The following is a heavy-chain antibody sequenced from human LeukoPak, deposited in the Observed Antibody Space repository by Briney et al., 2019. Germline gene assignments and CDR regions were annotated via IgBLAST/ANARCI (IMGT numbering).Heavy chain of an antibody. V-gene: IGHV3-49*04. J-gene: IGHJ6*02. D-gene: IGHD3-9*01. CDR1: GFTFGDYA. CDR3: TRDSLLPPFNSNDILTGYHDYGMDV. Sequence: GGSLRLSCTASGFTFGDYAMSWVRQAPGQGLEWVGFIRSKAYGGTTEYAASVKGRFTISRDDSKSIAYLQMNSLKTEDTAVYYCTRDSLLPPFNSNDILTGYHDYGMDVWGQGTTVTVSS. CDR2: IRSKAYGGTT.